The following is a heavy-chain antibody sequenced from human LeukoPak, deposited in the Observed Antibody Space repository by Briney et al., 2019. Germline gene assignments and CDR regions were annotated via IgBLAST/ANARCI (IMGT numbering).Heavy chain of an antibody. CDR3: ARVLPAPVDYYYMDV. V-gene: IGHV3-21*01. Sequence: PGGSLRLSCAASGFTFSDYYMNWVRQAPGKGLEWVSSISSSRSYKYYADSLKGRFTISRDNAKNSLYLQMNSLTAEDTAVYYCARVLPAPVDYYYMDVWGKGPRSPSP. D-gene: IGHD2-2*01. CDR1: GFTFSDYY. J-gene: IGHJ6*03. CDR2: ISSSRSYK.